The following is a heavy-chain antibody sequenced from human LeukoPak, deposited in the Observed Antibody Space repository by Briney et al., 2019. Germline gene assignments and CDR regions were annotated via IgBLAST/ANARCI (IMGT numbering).Heavy chain of an antibody. Sequence: SETLSLTCTVSGGSISSYYWSWIRQPAGKGLEWIGRIYTSGSTNYNPSLKSRVTMSVDTSKNQFSLKLSSVTAADTAVYYCARVGGGYSYGSPYYYYYMDVWGKGTTVTISS. D-gene: IGHD5-18*01. V-gene: IGHV4-4*07. CDR1: GGSISSYY. J-gene: IGHJ6*03. CDR2: IYTSGST. CDR3: ARVGGGYSYGSPYYYYYMDV.